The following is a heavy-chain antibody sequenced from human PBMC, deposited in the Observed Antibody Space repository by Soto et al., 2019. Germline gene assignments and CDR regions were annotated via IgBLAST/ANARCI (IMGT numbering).Heavy chain of an antibody. Sequence: QVQLVESGGGVVQPGTSLRLSCVGSGFTFRSYVIHWVRQAPGKGLEWVALTSYDGSGKYYGDSVRGRFNISRDNSTNTVDLQTYSLRLDDTALYYCARWGTTGVLDVWGQGTLVSVSS. V-gene: IGHV3-30*19. D-gene: IGHD3-16*01. J-gene: IGHJ1*01. CDR1: GFTFRSYV. CDR3: ARWGTTGVLDV. CDR2: TSYDGSGK.